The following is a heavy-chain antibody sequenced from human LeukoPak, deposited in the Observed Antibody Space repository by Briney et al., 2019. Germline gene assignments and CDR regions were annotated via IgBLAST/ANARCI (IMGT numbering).Heavy chain of an antibody. V-gene: IGHV5-51*01. CDR2: IDPGNSDT. J-gene: IGHJ4*02. D-gene: IGHD2-15*01. CDR1: GYSFTTYW. CDR3: TRLIGYCSGGSCYCDY. Sequence: GESLKISCKVSGYSFTTYWIGWVRQMPGRGLEGMGFIDPGNSDTSYSPSFQGQVTISADRSISTAYLQWSSLKASDTAMYYCTRLIGYCSGGSCYCDYWGQGTLVTVSS.